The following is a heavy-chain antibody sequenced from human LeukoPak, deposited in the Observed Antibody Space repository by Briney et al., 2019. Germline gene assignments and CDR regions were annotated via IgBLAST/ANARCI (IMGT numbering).Heavy chain of an antibody. Sequence: GGSLRLSCSASGFTVNSYNMNWVRQAPGKGLEWVSCISSSGTKYYADSVKGRFTTSRDNGKSSLFLEMNSLRDEDTAVYCCARGPSSSSWSRFDPWGQGTLVTVSS. CDR3: ARGPSSSSWSRFDP. J-gene: IGHJ5*02. CDR1: GFTVNSYN. CDR2: ISSSGTK. D-gene: IGHD6-13*01. V-gene: IGHV3-48*02.